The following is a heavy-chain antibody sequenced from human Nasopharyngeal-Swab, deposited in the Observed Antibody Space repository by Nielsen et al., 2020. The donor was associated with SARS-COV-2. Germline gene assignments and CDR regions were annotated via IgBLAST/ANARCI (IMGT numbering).Heavy chain of an antibody. CDR3: AREIGWQQLTTSPLYYYYGMDV. CDR1: GFTFSSYS. J-gene: IGHJ6*02. Sequence: LTCAASGFTFSSYSMNWVRPAPGKGLEWVSSISSSSSYIYYADPVKGRFTISRDNAKNSLYLQMNRLRAEDTAVYYCAREIGWQQLTTSPLYYYYGMDVWGQGTTVTVSS. CDR2: ISSSSSYI. V-gene: IGHV3-21*01. D-gene: IGHD6-13*01.